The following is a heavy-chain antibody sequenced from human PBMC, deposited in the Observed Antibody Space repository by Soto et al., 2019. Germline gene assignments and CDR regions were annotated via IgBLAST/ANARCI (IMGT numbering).Heavy chain of an antibody. V-gene: IGHV1-18*04. J-gene: IGHJ1*01. CDR3: MYYYDSSGHTGH. CDR2: ISAYNGNT. CDR1: GYTFTSYG. D-gene: IGHD3-22*01. Sequence: QVQLVQSGAEVKKPGASVKVSCKASGYTFTSYGISWVRQAPGQGLEWMGWISAYNGNTNYAQKVQGRGTMTTDTTTSTAYMELRSLRSDDTAVYDCMYYYDSSGHTGHWVQGTLVTVSS.